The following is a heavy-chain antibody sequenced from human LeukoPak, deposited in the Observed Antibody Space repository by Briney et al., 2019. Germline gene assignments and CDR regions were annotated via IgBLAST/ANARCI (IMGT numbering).Heavy chain of an antibody. Sequence: PSETLSLTCAVYGGSFSGYYWSWIRQPPGKGLEWIGEINHSGSTNYNPSLKSRVTISVDTSKNQLSLKLSSVTAADTAVYYCARAYIAAAGTIYFQHWGQGTLVTVSS. CDR3: ARAYIAAAGTIYFQH. CDR2: INHSGST. D-gene: IGHD6-13*01. J-gene: IGHJ1*01. CDR1: GGSFSGYY. V-gene: IGHV4-34*01.